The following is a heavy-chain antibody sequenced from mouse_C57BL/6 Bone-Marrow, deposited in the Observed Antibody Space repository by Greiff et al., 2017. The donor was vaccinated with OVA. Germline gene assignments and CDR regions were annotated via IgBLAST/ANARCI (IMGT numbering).Heavy chain of an antibody. CDR1: GFTFSDYG. D-gene: IGHD3-2*02. Sequence: EVKLVESGGGLVQPGGSLKLSCAASGFTFSDYGMAWVRQAPRKGPEWVAFISNLAYSIYYADTVTGRFTISRENAKNTLYLEMSSLRSEDTAMYYCARLSSGLAWFAYWGQGTLVTVSA. CDR3: ARLSSGLAWFAY. J-gene: IGHJ3*01. V-gene: IGHV5-15*01. CDR2: ISNLAYSI.